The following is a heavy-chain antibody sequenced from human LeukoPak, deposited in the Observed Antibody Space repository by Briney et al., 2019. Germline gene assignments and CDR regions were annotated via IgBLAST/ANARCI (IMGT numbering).Heavy chain of an antibody. CDR2: ISGSGGST. V-gene: IGHV3-23*01. CDR3: AEPEGGYYDIRPD. J-gene: IGHJ4*02. D-gene: IGHD3-22*01. Sequence: RQAPGKGLEWVSAISGSGGSTYYADSVKGRFTISRDNSKNTLYLQMNSLSAEDTAVYYCAEPEGGYYDIRPDWGQGTLVTVSS.